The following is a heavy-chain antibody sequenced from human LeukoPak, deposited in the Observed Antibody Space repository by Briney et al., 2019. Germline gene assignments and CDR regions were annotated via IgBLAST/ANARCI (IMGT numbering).Heavy chain of an antibody. CDR2: IYPGDSDT. J-gene: IGHJ4*02. CDR1: GYLFTSYW. Sequence: GESLKISCQGSGYLFTSYWIGWVRQMPGKGLEWMGIIYPGDSDTIDSPSLQGQVTISADKSISTAYLQWSSLKASDTAMYYCARQASPNQYCSSTSCPYYFDYWGQGTLVTVSS. CDR3: ARQASPNQYCSSTSCPYYFDY. V-gene: IGHV5-51*01. D-gene: IGHD2-2*01.